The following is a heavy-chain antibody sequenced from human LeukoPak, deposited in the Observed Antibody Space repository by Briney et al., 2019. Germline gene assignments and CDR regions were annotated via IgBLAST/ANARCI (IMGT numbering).Heavy chain of an antibody. Sequence: GGSLRLSXATSGFIFSRYSMNWVRQVPGKGLEWVSSIGGTSRSIYHADSVKGRFTISRDNAKNSLFLQMNSLRGEDTAVYYCVGEGIVEPAATEGFDAWGQGTLVTVSS. CDR1: GFIFSRYS. CDR2: IGGTSRSI. J-gene: IGHJ5*02. D-gene: IGHD2-2*01. V-gene: IGHV3-21*06. CDR3: VGEGIVEPAATEGFDA.